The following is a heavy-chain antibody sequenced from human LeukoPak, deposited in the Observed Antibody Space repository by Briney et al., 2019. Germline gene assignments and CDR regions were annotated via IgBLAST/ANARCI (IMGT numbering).Heavy chain of an antibody. V-gene: IGHV3-49*03. D-gene: IGHD3-10*01. CDR3: KSHFSSGSYLFDY. J-gene: IGHJ4*02. Sequence: GGTLRLSCTASGFTFGVYAMSCFREAPGKGLECGGSIRSKAYGGTTEYAASVKGRFTISRDDSKSIAYLQMNSLKTEDTAVYYCKSHFSSGSYLFDYWGQGTLVTVSS. CDR2: IRSKAYGGTT. CDR1: GFTFGVYA.